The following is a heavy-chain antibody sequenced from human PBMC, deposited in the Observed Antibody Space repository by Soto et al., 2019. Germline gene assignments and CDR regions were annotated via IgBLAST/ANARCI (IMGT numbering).Heavy chain of an antibody. CDR2: ISASGGTT. CDR3: AKDLGNYYYDSSGYSSYGMDV. J-gene: IGHJ6*02. Sequence: GGSLRLSCAASGFTFRSYAINWVRQAPGKGLELVSAISASGGTTYYADSVKGRFTIFRDNSKNTLYLQMNSLRAEDTAVYYCAKDLGNYYYDSSGYSSYGMDVWGLGTTVTVSS. V-gene: IGHV3-23*01. CDR1: GFTFRSYA. D-gene: IGHD3-22*01.